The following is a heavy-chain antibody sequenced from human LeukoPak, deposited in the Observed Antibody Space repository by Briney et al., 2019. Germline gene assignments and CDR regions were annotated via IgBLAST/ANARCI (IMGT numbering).Heavy chain of an antibody. CDR3: ASPRGWSGYDLWD. J-gene: IGHJ4*02. V-gene: IGHV1-8*01. Sequence: GASVKVSCKASGYTFTSYDINWVRQATGQGLEWMGWMNPNSGNTGYAQKFQGRVTMTRNTSISTAYMELSSLRSEDTAVYYCASPRGWSGYDLWDWGQGTLVTVSS. CDR1: GYTFTSYD. CDR2: MNPNSGNT. D-gene: IGHD3-3*01.